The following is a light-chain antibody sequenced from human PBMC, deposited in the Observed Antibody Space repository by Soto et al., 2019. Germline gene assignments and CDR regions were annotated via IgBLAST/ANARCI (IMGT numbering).Light chain of an antibody. J-gene: IGKJ4*01. V-gene: IGKV3-15*01. Sequence: EIVMTQSPATLSVSPGERATLSCRAGQSVSSNLAWYQQKPGQAPRLLIYGASTRATGIPARFSGSGSGTEFTLTISNLQSEDFAAYYCQQYDNWPLTFGGRTKVEIK. CDR3: QQYDNWPLT. CDR2: GAS. CDR1: QSVSSN.